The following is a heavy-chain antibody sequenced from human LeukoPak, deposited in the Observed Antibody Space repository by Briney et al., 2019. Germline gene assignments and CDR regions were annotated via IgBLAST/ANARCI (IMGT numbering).Heavy chain of an antibody. V-gene: IGHV3-7*01. J-gene: IGHJ1*01. D-gene: IGHD3-16*01. Sequence: GGSLRLSCVASEFSFDSSTMSWVRQAAGKGLEWVAKMKEDGSDEKYVDSVKGRFTISRDNAKNSLYPQMDRLRPEDTAVYFCAVRGAGGGYFPNWGQGSLVIVSS. CDR3: AVRGAGGGYFPN. CDR2: MKEDGSDE. CDR1: EFSFDSST.